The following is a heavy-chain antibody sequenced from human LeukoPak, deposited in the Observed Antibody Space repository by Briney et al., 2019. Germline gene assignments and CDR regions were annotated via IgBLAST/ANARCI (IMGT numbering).Heavy chain of an antibody. Sequence: GGSLRLSCAASGFTFSSYEMNWVRQAPGEGLEWVSYISSGGSTIYYADSVKGRFTISRDNAKNSLYLQMNSLRAEDTAVYYCARGARSGSYFDYWGQGTLVTVSS. CDR2: ISSGGSTI. J-gene: IGHJ4*02. CDR1: GFTFSSYE. D-gene: IGHD6-19*01. CDR3: ARGARSGSYFDY. V-gene: IGHV3-48*03.